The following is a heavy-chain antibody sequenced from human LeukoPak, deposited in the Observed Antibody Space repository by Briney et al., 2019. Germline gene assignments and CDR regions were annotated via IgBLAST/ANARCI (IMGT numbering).Heavy chain of an antibody. CDR3: ERDRAVAGDFDY. Sequence: GGSLRLSCAASGFTFSSYEMNWVRQAPGKGLEWVSYISSSGSTIYYADSVKGRFTISRDNAKNSLYLQMNSLRAEDTAVYYCERDRAVAGDFDYWGQGTLVTVSS. CDR2: ISSSGSTI. J-gene: IGHJ4*02. D-gene: IGHD7-27*01. V-gene: IGHV3-48*03. CDR1: GFTFSSYE.